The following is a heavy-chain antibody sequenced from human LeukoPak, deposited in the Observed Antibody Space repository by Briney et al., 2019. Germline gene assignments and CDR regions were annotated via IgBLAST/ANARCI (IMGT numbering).Heavy chain of an antibody. CDR3: ARDWNGGSYSAFDY. D-gene: IGHD1-26*01. CDR2: ISSSSSYI. CDR1: GFTFTSYN. V-gene: IGHV3-21*01. Sequence: GGSLRLSCAASGFTFTSYNMNWVRQAPRKGPEWVSSISSSSSYIYYADSVKGRYTISRDNAKNSLYLQMNSLRAEDTAVYYCARDWNGGSYSAFDYWGQGTLVTVSS. J-gene: IGHJ4*02.